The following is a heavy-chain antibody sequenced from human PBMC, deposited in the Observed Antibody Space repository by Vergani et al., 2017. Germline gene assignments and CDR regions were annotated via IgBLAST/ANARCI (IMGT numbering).Heavy chain of an antibody. D-gene: IGHD3-10*01. CDR2: INHSGST. CDR1: GGSFSGYY. CDR3: VRAGTMVRGVMDDY. Sequence: QVQLQQWGAGLLKPSETLSLTCAVYGGSFSGYYWSWIRQPPGKGLEWIGEINHSGSTNYNPSLKSRVTISVDTSKNQFSLKLSSVTAADTAVYYCVRAGTMVRGVMDDYWGQGTLVTVSS. V-gene: IGHV4-34*01. J-gene: IGHJ4*02.